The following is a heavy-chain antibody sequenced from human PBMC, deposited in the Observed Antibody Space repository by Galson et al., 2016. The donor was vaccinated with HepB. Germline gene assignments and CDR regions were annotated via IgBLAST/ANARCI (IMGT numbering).Heavy chain of an antibody. CDR1: GLTFS. J-gene: IGHJ4*02. D-gene: IGHD6-13*01. CDR2: ISHDGNTK. Sequence: SLRLSCAASGLTFSHWVRQAPGKGLEWVAFISHDGNTKYYAGSVKGRFTTSRDKSKTTLYLQMNSLRAEDTALYYCATEAAYSSSWLGYWGQGTLVTVSS. V-gene: IGHV3-30*04. CDR3: ATEAAYSSSWLGY.